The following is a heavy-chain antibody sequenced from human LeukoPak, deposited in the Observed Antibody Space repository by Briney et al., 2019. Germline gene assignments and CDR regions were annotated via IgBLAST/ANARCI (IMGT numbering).Heavy chain of an antibody. V-gene: IGHV4-4*09. Sequence: SETLSLTCTVSGGSISSYYWSWIRQPPGKGLEWIGYIYTSGSTNYNPSLKSRVTISVDTSKNQFSLKLSSVTAADTAVYYCARLAEYSGSYSSKYYFDYWGQGTLVTVSS. CDR1: GGSISSYY. D-gene: IGHD1-26*01. CDR3: ARLAEYSGSYSSKYYFDY. CDR2: IYTSGST. J-gene: IGHJ4*02.